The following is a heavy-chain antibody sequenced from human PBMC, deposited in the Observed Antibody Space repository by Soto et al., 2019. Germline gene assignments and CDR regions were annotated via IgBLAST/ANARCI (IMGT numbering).Heavy chain of an antibody. CDR2: INHRGST. V-gene: IGHV4-34*01. Sequence: SETLSLTCVVYGGSFSGYYWSWIRQSPGKGLEWIGGINHRGSTNYNPSLESRVTISVDTSKNQFSLKLPSVTAADTAMYYCARDGFCTSTTCRVGNWFDPWGQGTLVTVSS. CDR1: GGSFSGYY. CDR3: ARDGFCTSTTCRVGNWFDP. J-gene: IGHJ5*02. D-gene: IGHD2-2*01.